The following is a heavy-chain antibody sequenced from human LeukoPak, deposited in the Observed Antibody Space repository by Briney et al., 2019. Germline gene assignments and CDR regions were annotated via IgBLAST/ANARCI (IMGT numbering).Heavy chain of an antibody. D-gene: IGHD4-23*01. V-gene: IGHV4-30-4*01. Sequence: PSETLSLTCTVSGCSISSGDYYWSWIRQPPGKGLEWIGYIYYSGSTYYNPSLKSRVTISVDTSKNQFSLKLSSVTAADTAVYYCAREGYGDYGGEWFDPWGQGTLVTVSS. CDR3: AREGYGDYGGEWFDP. CDR1: GCSISSGDYY. CDR2: IYYSGST. J-gene: IGHJ5*02.